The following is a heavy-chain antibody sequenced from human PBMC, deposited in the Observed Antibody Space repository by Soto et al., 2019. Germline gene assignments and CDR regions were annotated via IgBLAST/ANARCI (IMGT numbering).Heavy chain of an antibody. Sequence: ASVKVSCKASGYTFTSYGISWVRQAPGQGLEWMGWISAYNGNTNYAQKLQGRVTMTTDTSTSTAYIELRSLRSDDTAVYYCARALVTNDYYYGMDVWGQGTTVTVSS. J-gene: IGHJ6*02. D-gene: IGHD3-9*01. CDR1: GYTFTSYG. CDR2: ISAYNGNT. CDR3: ARALVTNDYYYGMDV. V-gene: IGHV1-18*01.